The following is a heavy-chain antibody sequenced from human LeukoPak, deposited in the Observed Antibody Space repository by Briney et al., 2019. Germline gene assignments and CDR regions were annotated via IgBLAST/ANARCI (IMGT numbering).Heavy chain of an antibody. V-gene: IGHV4-30-2*01. J-gene: IGHJ6*02. CDR1: GGSISSGGYS. D-gene: IGHD4-11*01. Sequence: PSETLSLTCAVSGGSISSGGYSWSWIRQPPGKGLEWIGYIYHSGSTYYNPSLKSRVTISVDRSKNQFSLKLSSVTAADTAVYYCARGGGADYRENYYYYYGMDVWGQGTTVTVSS. CDR2: IYHSGST. CDR3: ARGGGADYRENYYYYYGMDV.